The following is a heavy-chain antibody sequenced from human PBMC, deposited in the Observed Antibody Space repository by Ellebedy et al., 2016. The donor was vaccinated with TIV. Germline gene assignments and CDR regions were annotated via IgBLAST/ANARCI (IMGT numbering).Heavy chain of an antibody. Sequence: SETLSLTCTVSGGSISSGGYYWSWIRQPPGKGLAWIGYIYYSGSTNYNPSLKSRVTISVDTSKNQFTLKLSSVTAAYTSVYYCARERHIAVAGTSYFDYWGQGTLVTVSS. CDR3: ARERHIAVAGTSYFDY. CDR2: IYYSGST. J-gene: IGHJ4*02. V-gene: IGHV4-61*08. CDR1: GGSISSGGYY. D-gene: IGHD6-19*01.